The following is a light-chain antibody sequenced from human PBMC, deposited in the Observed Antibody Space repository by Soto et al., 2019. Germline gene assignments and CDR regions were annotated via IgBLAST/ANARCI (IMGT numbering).Light chain of an antibody. CDR1: QDINNW. V-gene: IGKV1D-12*01. Sequence: DIQVTQSPSSVSASVGDRVTITCRASQDINNWLAWYQQKPGKAPKLLIYTTSNLQSGVPSRFSGSASGTDFTLTINSLQPEDFATYYCQQANSFPLTFGGGTKVEIK. CDR3: QQANSFPLT. J-gene: IGKJ4*01. CDR2: TTS.